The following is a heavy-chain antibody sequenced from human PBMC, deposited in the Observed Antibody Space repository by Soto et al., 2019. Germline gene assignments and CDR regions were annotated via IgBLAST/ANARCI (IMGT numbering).Heavy chain of an antibody. D-gene: IGHD3-10*01. CDR1: GYTFPSYG. CDR2: ISAYNGNT. Sequence: ASVKVSCKASGYTFPSYGITWVRQAPGQGLEWMGWISAYNGNTNYVQKFLGRVSMTTDTSTSTAYMELRSLRYDDTAMYYCARDKELGGAFDIWGLGTMVTVSS. CDR3: ARDKELGGAFDI. J-gene: IGHJ3*02. V-gene: IGHV1-18*01.